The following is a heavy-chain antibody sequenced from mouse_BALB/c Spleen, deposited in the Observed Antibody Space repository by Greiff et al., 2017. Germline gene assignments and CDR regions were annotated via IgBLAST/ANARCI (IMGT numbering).Heavy chain of an antibody. CDR2: ISYDGSN. CDR1: GYSITSGYY. Sequence: EVQLQESGPGLVKPSQSLSLTCSVTGYSITSGYYWNWIRQFPGNKLEWMGYISYDGSNNYNPSLKNRISITRDTSKNQFFLKLNSVTTEDTATYYCARVGITTATVDYWGQGTTLTVSS. CDR3: ARVGITTATVDY. D-gene: IGHD1-2*01. V-gene: IGHV3-6*02. J-gene: IGHJ2*01.